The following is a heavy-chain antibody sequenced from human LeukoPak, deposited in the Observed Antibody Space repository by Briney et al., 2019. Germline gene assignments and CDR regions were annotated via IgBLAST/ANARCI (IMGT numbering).Heavy chain of an antibody. CDR3: ARDLRLLWFGEKGDY. CDR2: IKQDGSEK. Sequence: PGGSLRLSCAASGFTFSSYAMSWVRQAPGKGLEWVANIKQDGSEKCYVDSVKGRFTISRDNAKNSLYLQMNSLRAEDTAVYYCARDLRLLWFGEKGDYWGQGALVTVSS. CDR1: GFTFSSYA. J-gene: IGHJ4*02. V-gene: IGHV3-7*01. D-gene: IGHD3-10*01.